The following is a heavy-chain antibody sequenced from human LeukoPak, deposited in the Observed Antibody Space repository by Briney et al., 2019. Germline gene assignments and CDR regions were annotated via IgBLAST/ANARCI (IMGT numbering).Heavy chain of an antibody. CDR2: INPSGGST. J-gene: IGHJ5*02. CDR3: ARSSEPVYCTNGVCYRRGNWFDP. CDR1: GYTFTSYY. D-gene: IGHD2-8*01. Sequence: GASVKVSCKASGYTFTSYYMHWVRQAPGQGLEWMGIINPSGGSTSYAQKFQGRVTMTRDMSTSTVYMELSSLRSEDTAVYYCARSSEPVYCTNGVCYRRGNWFDPWGQGTLVTVSS. V-gene: IGHV1-46*01.